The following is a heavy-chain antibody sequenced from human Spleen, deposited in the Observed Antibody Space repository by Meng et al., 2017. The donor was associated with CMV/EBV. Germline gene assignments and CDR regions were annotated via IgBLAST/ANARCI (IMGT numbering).Heavy chain of an antibody. CDR2: IRYNGTHK. D-gene: IGHD3-16*01. CDR3: ARVMIGSSYGMDV. J-gene: IGHJ6*02. CDR1: GFMFSSSG. Sequence: GESLKISCAASGFMFSSSGMHWVRQAPGKGLEWVASIRYNGTHKYSADSVMGRFTISRDESKNTLYLEMNSLRAEDTAVYYCARVMIGSSYGMDVWGQGTTVTVSS. V-gene: IGHV3-30*02.